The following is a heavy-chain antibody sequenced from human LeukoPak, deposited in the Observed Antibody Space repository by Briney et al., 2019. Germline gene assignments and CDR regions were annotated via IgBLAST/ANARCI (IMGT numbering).Heavy chain of an antibody. CDR3: ARGPWKVAGPHGAFDI. D-gene: IGHD6-19*01. J-gene: IGHJ3*02. CDR2: IYTSGST. CDR1: CGSISSGSYY. Sequence: SQTLSLTCTVSCGSISSGSYYWSWIRQPAGKGLEWIGRIYTSGSTNYNPSLKSRVTISVDASKNQFSLKLSSVTAADTAVYYCARGPWKVAGPHGAFDIWGQGTMVTVSS. V-gene: IGHV4-61*02.